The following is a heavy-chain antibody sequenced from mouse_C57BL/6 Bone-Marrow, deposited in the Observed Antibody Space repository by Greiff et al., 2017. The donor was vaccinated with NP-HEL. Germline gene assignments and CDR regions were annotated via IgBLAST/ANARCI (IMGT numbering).Heavy chain of an antibody. J-gene: IGHJ2*01. Sequence: QVQLQQSGPELVKPGASVKISCKASGYAFSSSWMNWVKQRPGKGLEWIGRIYPGDGDTNYNGKFKGKATLTADKSSSTAYMQLSSLTSEDSAVYFCASLDLYDGHLYYFDYWGQGTTLTVSS. D-gene: IGHD2-3*01. CDR1: GYAFSSSW. V-gene: IGHV1-82*01. CDR3: ASLDLYDGHLYYFDY. CDR2: IYPGDGDT.